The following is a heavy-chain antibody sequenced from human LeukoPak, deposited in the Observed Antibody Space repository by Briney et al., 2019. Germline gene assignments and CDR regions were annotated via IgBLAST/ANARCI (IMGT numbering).Heavy chain of an antibody. CDR3: ARGEEATVTSPFPLPWAFDP. CDR1: GGSISSYY. CDR2: IYTSGST. V-gene: IGHV4-4*07. J-gene: IGHJ5*02. Sequence: SETLSLTCTVSGGSISSYYWSWIRQPAGKGLEWIGRIYTSGSTNYNPSLRSRVTMSVDTSKNQFSLKLSSVTAADTAVYYCARGEEATVTSPFPLPWAFDPWGQGTLVTVSS. D-gene: IGHD4-11*01.